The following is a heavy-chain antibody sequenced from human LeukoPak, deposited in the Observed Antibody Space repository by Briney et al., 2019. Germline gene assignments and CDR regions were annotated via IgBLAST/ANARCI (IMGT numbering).Heavy chain of an antibody. CDR3: ARGAYCSSTSCYAEDYFDY. J-gene: IGHJ4*02. CDR1: GFTFSSYW. D-gene: IGHD2-2*01. Sequence: PGGSLRLSCAASGFTFSSYWMSWVRQAPGKGLEWVANIKEDGSEKYYVDSVKGRFTISRDNAKNSLYLQMNSLRAEDTAVYYCARGAYCSSTSCYAEDYFDYWGQGTLVTVSS. V-gene: IGHV3-7*03. CDR2: IKEDGSEK.